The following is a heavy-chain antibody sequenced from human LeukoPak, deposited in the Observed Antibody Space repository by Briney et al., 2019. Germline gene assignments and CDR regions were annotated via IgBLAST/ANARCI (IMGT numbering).Heavy chain of an antibody. CDR3: ARVGYYYDSSGHDY. D-gene: IGHD3-22*01. V-gene: IGHV3-74*01. CDR2: INSDGSST. CDR1: GFTLSSYR. Sequence: GGSLRLSCAASGFTLSSYRMHWVRQAPGKGLVWVSRINSDGSSTNYADSVKGRFTISRDNAKNSLYLQMNSLRAEDTAVYYCARVGYYYDSSGHDYWGQGTLVTVSS. J-gene: IGHJ4*02.